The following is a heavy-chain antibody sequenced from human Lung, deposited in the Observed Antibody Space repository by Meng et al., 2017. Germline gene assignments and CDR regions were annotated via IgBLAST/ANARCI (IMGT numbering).Heavy chain of an antibody. CDR1: GGSFSDYY. J-gene: IGHJ4*02. D-gene: IGHD4-11*01. Sequence: GQRQQWGVGLLKPWETMSLTWVVSGGSFSDYYWSWIRQPPGKGLEWIGEINHSGSTNYNPSLESRATISVDTSQNNLSLKLSSVTAADSAVYYCARGPTTMAHDFDYWGQGTLVTVSS. CDR2: INHSGST. CDR3: ARGPTTMAHDFDY. V-gene: IGHV4-34*01.